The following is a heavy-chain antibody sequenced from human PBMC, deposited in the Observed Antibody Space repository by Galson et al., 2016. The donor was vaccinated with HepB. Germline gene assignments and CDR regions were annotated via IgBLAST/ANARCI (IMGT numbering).Heavy chain of an antibody. V-gene: IGHV3-20*01. CDR2: INWSGDST. Sequence: SLRLSCAVPGFTFDDYGMTWVRQAPGKGLEWVSGINWSGDSTAYADSVKGRFTMYRDDARNSLYLQMSSLRVEDTALYQCARGLVGSGMDVWGQGTTVTVSS. D-gene: IGHD3-10*01. CDR1: GFTFDDYG. CDR3: ARGLVGSGMDV. J-gene: IGHJ6*02.